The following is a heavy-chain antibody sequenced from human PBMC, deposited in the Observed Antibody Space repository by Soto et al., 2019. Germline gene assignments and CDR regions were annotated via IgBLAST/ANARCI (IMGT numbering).Heavy chain of an antibody. V-gene: IGHV2-5*02. Sequence: QITLKESGPTLVKPTQTLTLTCTFSGFSLTTRGVGVGWIRQPPGKALECLALIYWDDDKRYSPSLQSRLSIRKXTXINQVVLTMTNVDPVDTATYYCAHIPNYYQYDWFDPWGQGTLVSVSS. J-gene: IGHJ5*02. CDR1: GFSLTTRGVG. D-gene: IGHD3-16*01. CDR2: IYWDDDK. CDR3: AHIPNYYQYDWFDP.